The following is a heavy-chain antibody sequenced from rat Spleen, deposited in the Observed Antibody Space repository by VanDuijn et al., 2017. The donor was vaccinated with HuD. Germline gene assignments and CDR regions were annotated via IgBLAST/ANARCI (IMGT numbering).Heavy chain of an antibody. CDR2: MNKDSTLK. D-gene: IGHD1-11*01. J-gene: IGHJ2*01. CDR1: GFNFNDYW. V-gene: IGHV4-2*01. CDR3: ARGANDGGWPDYFDY. Sequence: EVKLVESGGGLVQPGRSLKLSCEASGFNFNDYWMGWVRQAPGKGLEWIGEMNKDSTLKKYSPSLKDKFTSPRDNAQNTLYLQMSKLGTEDTAIYYCARGANDGGWPDYFDYWGQGVMVTVSS.